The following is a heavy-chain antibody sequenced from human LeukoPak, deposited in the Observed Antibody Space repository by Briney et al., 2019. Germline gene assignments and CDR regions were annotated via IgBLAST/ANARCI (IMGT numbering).Heavy chain of an antibody. Sequence: PSQTLSLTCTVSSGSINSDGYYWSWIRQPAGKGLEWIGRVYSSGGANYSPSLKSRVIILIDTSKNQFSLRLSSVTAADTAVYYCARVYRKDVYNFDGFDIWGQGTMVTVSS. V-gene: IGHV4-61*02. D-gene: IGHD5-24*01. J-gene: IGHJ3*02. CDR2: VYSSGGA. CDR3: ARVYRKDVYNFDGFDI. CDR1: SGSINSDGYY.